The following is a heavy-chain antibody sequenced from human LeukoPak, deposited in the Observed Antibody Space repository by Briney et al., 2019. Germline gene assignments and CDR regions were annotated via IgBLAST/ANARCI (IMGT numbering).Heavy chain of an antibody. Sequence: ASVKVSCKASGYTFSDYYIHWVRQGPGQGLEWVGWINPNGGGTEYAQKFQGRVTMTRDTSISTAYMELSRLTSDDTAVYYCARRIKSGILPFDYWGQGTLVTVSS. D-gene: IGHD1-26*01. CDR2: INPNGGGT. V-gene: IGHV1-2*02. CDR3: ARRIKSGILPFDY. CDR1: GYTFSDYY. J-gene: IGHJ4*02.